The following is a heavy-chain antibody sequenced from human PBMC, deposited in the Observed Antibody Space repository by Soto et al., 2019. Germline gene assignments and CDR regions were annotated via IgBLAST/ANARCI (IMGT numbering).Heavy chain of an antibody. D-gene: IGHD1-26*01. V-gene: IGHV1-18*04. CDR3: ARDPRGVGATDYYYGMDV. J-gene: IGHJ6*02. CDR2: ISAYNGNT. Sequence: QVQLVQSGAEVKKPGASVKVSCKASGYTFTSYGISWVRQAPGQGLEWMGWISAYNGNTNYAQKLQGRVTMTTDTSTITAYMELRSLRSDDTAVYYCARDPRGVGATDYYYGMDVWGQGTTVTVSS. CDR1: GYTFTSYG.